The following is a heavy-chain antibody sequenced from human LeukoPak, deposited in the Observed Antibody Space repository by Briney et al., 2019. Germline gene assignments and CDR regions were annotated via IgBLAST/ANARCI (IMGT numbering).Heavy chain of an antibody. CDR1: GGSISSGSYY. J-gene: IGHJ4*02. D-gene: IGHD2-21*01. CDR3: ARGVVIAPQTFDY. CDR2: IYYSGST. Sequence: SQTLSLTCTVSGGSISSGSYYWSWIRQPAGKGLEWIGYIYYSGSTNYNPSLKSRVTISVDTSKNQFSLKLSSVTAADTAVYYCARGVVIAPQTFDYWGQGTLVTVSS. V-gene: IGHV4-61*10.